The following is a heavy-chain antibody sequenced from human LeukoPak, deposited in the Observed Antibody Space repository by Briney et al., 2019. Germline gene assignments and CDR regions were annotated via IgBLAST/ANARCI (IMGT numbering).Heavy chain of an antibody. Sequence: PSGTLSLTCPVSGGSISPYFWSWIRPPPGKGLEWIGYISYTGSTNYNPSLKRRVTISVDTSKNQFSLQLTSVTAADTAVYYCARDDYRGVTNFDPWGQGTLVTVSS. D-gene: IGHD3-10*01. CDR3: ARDDYRGVTNFDP. CDR1: GGSISPYF. J-gene: IGHJ5*02. V-gene: IGHV4-59*01. CDR2: ISYTGST.